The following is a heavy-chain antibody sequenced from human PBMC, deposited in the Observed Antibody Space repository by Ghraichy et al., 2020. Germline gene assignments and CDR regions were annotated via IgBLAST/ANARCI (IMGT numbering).Heavy chain of an antibody. CDR2: IYWDGDE. J-gene: IGHJ1*01. Sequence: PTLVKPTQTLTLTCTFSGFSLSTTGEGVGWVRQPPGKALEWLALIYWDGDERYRSSLKNRLTIIKDPSKNQVVLTMTYMDPVDTATYYCAHYNSGYWGQGTPVTVSS. D-gene: IGHD1-20*01. CDR1: GFSLSTTGEG. CDR3: AHYNSGY. V-gene: IGHV2-5*02.